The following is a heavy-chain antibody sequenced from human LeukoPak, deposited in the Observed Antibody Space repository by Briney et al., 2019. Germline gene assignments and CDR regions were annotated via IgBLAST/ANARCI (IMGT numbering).Heavy chain of an antibody. J-gene: IGHJ4*02. V-gene: IGHV1-2*02. CDR3: SRXXXXXRFDY. CDR2: INPNSGGT. CDR1: XTFTGYX. Sequence: XTFTGYXMHWVRQAQGQGLEWVGWINPNSGGTNYAQKFQGRVTMTRDTSXSTAYMEMSRLRSDDTAAYYYSRXXXXXRFDYWGQGTLVTVSS.